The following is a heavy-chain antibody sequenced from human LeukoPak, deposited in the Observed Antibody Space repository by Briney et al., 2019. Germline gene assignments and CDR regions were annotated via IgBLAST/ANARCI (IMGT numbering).Heavy chain of an antibody. CDR2: ISSSSSYI. V-gene: IGHV3-21*01. CDR1: GFTFSSYS. Sequence: GGSLRLSCAASGFTFSSYSMNWVRQAPGKGLEGVSSISSSSSYIYYADSVKGRFTISRDNAKNSLYLQMNSLRAEDTALYYCARDPGFRDYDWGQGTLVTVSS. J-gene: IGHJ4*02. CDR3: ARDPGFRDYD. D-gene: IGHD3-10*01.